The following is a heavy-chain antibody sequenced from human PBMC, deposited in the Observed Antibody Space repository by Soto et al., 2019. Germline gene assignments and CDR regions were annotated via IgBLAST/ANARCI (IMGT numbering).Heavy chain of an antibody. D-gene: IGHD3-10*01. CDR1: GGSISSGGYS. J-gene: IGHJ5*02. Sequence: QLQLQESGSGLVKPSQTLSLTCAVSGGSISSGGYSWSWIRQPPGKGLEWIGYIYHSGSTDYNPSLKSRAPISVDRSKTQFSRRLSSVPAADPAVYYWARVPGPWGQGTRVPVSS. V-gene: IGHV4-30-2*01. CDR2: IYHSGST. CDR3: ARVPGP.